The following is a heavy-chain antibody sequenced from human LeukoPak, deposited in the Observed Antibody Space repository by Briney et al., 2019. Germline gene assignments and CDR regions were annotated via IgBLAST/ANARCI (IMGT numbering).Heavy chain of an antibody. D-gene: IGHD3-10*02. CDR1: GGSIRSYY. CDR2: INHSGST. V-gene: IGHV4-34*01. Sequence: SETLSLTCTVSGGSIRSYYWSWIRQPPGKGLEWIGEINHSGSTNYNPSLKSRVTISVDTSKNQFSLKLSSVTAADTAVYYCARDRSYVNWFDPWGQGTLVTVSS. CDR3: ARDRSYVNWFDP. J-gene: IGHJ5*02.